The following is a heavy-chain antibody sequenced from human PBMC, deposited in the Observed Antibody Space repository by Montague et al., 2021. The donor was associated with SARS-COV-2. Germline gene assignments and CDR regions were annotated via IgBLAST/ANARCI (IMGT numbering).Heavy chain of an antibody. D-gene: IGHD3-10*01. J-gene: IGHJ6*02. CDR2: INHSGST. CDR3: ACGELTTRGLIYYYGMDV. Sequence: SETLSLTCAVSGGSFSGYYWTWICQSPRKGLEWIGEINHSGSTNYYPTPHSRVTISVDTSKNQYSLKLSSVTAADTAVYYCACGELTTRGLIYYYGMDVWGQGTTVTVSS. CDR1: GGSFSGYY. V-gene: IGHV4-34*01.